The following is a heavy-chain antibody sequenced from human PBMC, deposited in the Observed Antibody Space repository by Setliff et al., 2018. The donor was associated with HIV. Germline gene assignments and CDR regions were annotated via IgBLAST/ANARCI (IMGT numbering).Heavy chain of an antibody. J-gene: IGHJ5*02. CDR1: GDSISTDY. V-gene: IGHV4-4*09. D-gene: IGHD3-10*01. Sequence: KTSETLSLTCTVSGDSISTDYWTWIRQPPGKGLEWIGYIYNSASTSYNPSLKSRVTMSVDTSKDQFSLRLTSVTAADTAVYFCAKRRGSGTLYDAFDPWGQGILVTVSS. CDR3: AKRRGSGTLYDAFDP. CDR2: IYNSAST.